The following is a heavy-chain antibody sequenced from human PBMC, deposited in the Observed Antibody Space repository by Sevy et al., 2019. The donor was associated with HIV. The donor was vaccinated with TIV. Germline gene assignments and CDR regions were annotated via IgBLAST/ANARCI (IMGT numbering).Heavy chain of an antibody. V-gene: IGHV3-30*03. CDR1: GVTFSSYG. Sequence: GGSLRLSCAASGVTFSSYGIHWVRQAPGKGLEWVAVISYDGSKKNHAESMKGRFTISRDNSKNTRYLEMSSLRPEDTAVYYCAHSSGLYGYYYGMDVWGQGTTVTVSS. D-gene: IGHD1-26*01. CDR2: ISYDGSKK. CDR3: AHSSGLYGYYYGMDV. J-gene: IGHJ6*02.